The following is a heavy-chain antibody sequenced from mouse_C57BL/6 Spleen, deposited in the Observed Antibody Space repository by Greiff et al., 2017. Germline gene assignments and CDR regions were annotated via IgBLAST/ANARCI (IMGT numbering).Heavy chain of an antibody. CDR2: ILPGSGST. D-gene: IGHD1-1*01. CDR1: GYTFPGYW. Sequence: QVQLKQSGAELMKPGASVKLSCTATGYTFPGYWIEWVKQRPGHGLEWIGEILPGSGSTKYNEKFQGKATFTADTSSNTAYMQLSSLTTEYSSIYYCAPYYYCSSPFAYWGQGTLVTVSA. V-gene: IGHV1-9*01. CDR3: APYYYCSSPFAY. J-gene: IGHJ3*01.